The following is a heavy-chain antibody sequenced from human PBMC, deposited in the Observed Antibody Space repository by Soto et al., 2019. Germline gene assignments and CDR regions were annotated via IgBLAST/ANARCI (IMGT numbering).Heavy chain of an antibody. V-gene: IGHV1-18*04. D-gene: IGHD1-26*01. CDR3: ARDDVGY. CDR2: INASTGNT. CDR1: GYTFTDYY. Sequence: ASVKVSCKASGYTFTDYYVRWVRQAPGQGLEWMGCINASTGNTNYAQKLQGRVTMTTDTSTSTTYMELRSLRSDDTAVYYCARDDVGYWGQGTLVTVSS. J-gene: IGHJ4*02.